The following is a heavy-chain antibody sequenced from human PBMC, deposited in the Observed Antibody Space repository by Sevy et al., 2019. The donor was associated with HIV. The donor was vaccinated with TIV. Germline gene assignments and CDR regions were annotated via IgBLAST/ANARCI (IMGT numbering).Heavy chain of an antibody. CDR3: ARGFPERYTVVTPFDY. Sequence: GGSLRLSCAASGFTFSSYGMHWVRQAPGKGLEWVAVISYDGSNKYYADSVKGRFTISRDNSKNTLYLQMNSLRAEDTAVYYCARGFPERYTVVTPFDYWGQGTLVTVSS. D-gene: IGHD3-16*02. CDR1: GFTFSSYG. J-gene: IGHJ4*02. V-gene: IGHV3-30*19. CDR2: ISYDGSNK.